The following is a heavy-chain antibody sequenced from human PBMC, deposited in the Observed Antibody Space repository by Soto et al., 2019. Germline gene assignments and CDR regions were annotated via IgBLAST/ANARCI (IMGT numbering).Heavy chain of an antibody. CDR1: GGSFSGYY. Sequence: PSETLSLTCAVYGGSFSGYYRSWIRQPPGKGLEWIGEINHSGSTNYNPSHQSRVTISVDTSKNQFSLKLSSVTAADTAVYYCARGSRYCSSTSCYAGLYYYYGMDVWGQGTTVTV. CDR2: INHSGST. V-gene: IGHV4-34*01. CDR3: ARGSRYCSSTSCYAGLYYYYGMDV. D-gene: IGHD2-2*01. J-gene: IGHJ6*02.